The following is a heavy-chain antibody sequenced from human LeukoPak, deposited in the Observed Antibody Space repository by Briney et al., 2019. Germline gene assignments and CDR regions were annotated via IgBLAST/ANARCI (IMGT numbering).Heavy chain of an antibody. CDR3: AKDTTIFGVVIPEDAFDV. J-gene: IGHJ3*01. Sequence: PGGSLRLSCAASGFTFSSYAMSWVRQAPGKGLEWVSAISGCGGSTYYADSVKGRFTISRDNSKNTLYLQMNSLRAEDTAVYYCAKDTTIFGVVIPEDAFDVWGQGTMVTVSS. V-gene: IGHV3-23*01. D-gene: IGHD3-3*01. CDR1: GFTFSSYA. CDR2: ISGCGGST.